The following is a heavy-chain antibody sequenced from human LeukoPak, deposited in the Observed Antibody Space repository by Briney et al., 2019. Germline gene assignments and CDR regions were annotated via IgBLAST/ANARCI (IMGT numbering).Heavy chain of an antibody. Sequence: ASAKVSCKASGYTFTSYYMHWVRQAPGQGLEWMGIINPSGGSTGYAQKFQGRVTITRNTSISTAYMELSSLRSEDTAVYYCARVLFYSSGNKSNRVDYWGQGTLVTVSS. CDR1: GYTFTSYY. CDR2: INPSGGST. CDR3: ARVLFYSSGNKSNRVDY. V-gene: IGHV1-46*01. D-gene: IGHD6-19*01. J-gene: IGHJ4*02.